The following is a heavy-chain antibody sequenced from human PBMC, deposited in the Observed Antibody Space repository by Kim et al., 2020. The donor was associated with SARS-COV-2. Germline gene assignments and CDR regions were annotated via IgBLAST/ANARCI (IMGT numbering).Heavy chain of an antibody. Sequence: GGSLRLSYAASGFTFDDYAMHWVRQAPEKGLEWVAGISWNSGSMDYADSVRGRFSISRDNARNSLYLQMNSLRAEDTAFYYCAKDWFSDSSGYYSSVFEFWGQGTLVTVSS. CDR1: GFTFDDYA. CDR3: AKDWFSDSSGYYSSVFEF. V-gene: IGHV3-9*01. CDR2: ISWNSGSM. J-gene: IGHJ4*02. D-gene: IGHD3-22*01.